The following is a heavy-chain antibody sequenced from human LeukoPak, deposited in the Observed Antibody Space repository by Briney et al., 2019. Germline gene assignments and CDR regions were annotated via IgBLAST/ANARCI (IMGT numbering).Heavy chain of an antibody. CDR1: GFIFSTYA. Sequence: GGSLRLSCEASGFIFSTYAMHWVRQAPGKGLEWLAVISSDGSNKYHVDSVKGRFTISRDNSKNTLYLEMDSVRLGDTAVYYCARDDIIVGATTLDYWGQGTLVTVSS. V-gene: IGHV3-30*04. J-gene: IGHJ4*02. CDR2: ISSDGSNK. CDR3: ARDDIIVGATTLDY. D-gene: IGHD1-26*01.